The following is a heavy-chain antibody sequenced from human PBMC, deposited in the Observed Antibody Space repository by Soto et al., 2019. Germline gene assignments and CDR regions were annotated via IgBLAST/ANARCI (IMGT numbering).Heavy chain of an antibody. CDR3: AKDLHDFWSGYKFDP. V-gene: IGHV3-23*01. CDR2: ISGSGGST. D-gene: IGHD3-3*01. CDR1: GFTFSSYA. J-gene: IGHJ5*02. Sequence: GGSLRLSCAASGFTFSSYAMSWVRQAPGKGLEWVSAISGSGGSTYYADSVKGRFTISRDNSKNTLYLQMNSLRAEDTAVYYCAKDLHDFWSGYKFDPWGQGTLVTVSS.